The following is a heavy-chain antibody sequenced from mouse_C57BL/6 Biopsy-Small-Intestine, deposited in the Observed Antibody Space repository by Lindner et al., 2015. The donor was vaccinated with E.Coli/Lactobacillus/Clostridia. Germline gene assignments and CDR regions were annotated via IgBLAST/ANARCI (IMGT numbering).Heavy chain of an antibody. CDR2: IIPIFGTA. D-gene: IGHD2-2*01. CDR3: ARAGYNSGYPFDY. Sequence: SVKVSCKASGGTFSSYAISWVRQAPGQGLEWMGGIIPIFGTANYAQKFQGRVTITADESTSTAYMELSSLRSEGTAVYYCARAGYNSGYPFDYWGQGTLVTVSS. V-gene: IGHV1-81*01. J-gene: IGHJ4*01. CDR1: GGTFSSYA.